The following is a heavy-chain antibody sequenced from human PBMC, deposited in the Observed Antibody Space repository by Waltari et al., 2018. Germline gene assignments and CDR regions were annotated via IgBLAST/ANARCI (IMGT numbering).Heavy chain of an antibody. D-gene: IGHD2-2*01. CDR3: ATTIVVPAATGGFDY. Sequence: EVQLVQSGAEVKKPGATVKISCKVSGYTFTDYYMHWVQQAPGKGLEWMGLVEPEDGETKYAEKFQSRVTITADTSTDTAYMELSSLRSEDTAVYYCATTIVVPAATGGFDYWGQGTLVTVSS. CDR2: VEPEDGET. V-gene: IGHV1-69-2*01. J-gene: IGHJ4*02. CDR1: GYTFTDYY.